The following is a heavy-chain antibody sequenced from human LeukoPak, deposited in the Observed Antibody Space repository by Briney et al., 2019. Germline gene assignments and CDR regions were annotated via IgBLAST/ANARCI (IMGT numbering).Heavy chain of an antibody. CDR3: AKDRSFYDILTGYFGIPFDY. J-gene: IGHJ4*02. CDR1: GFTFSSYA. D-gene: IGHD3-9*01. V-gene: IGHV3-23*01. CDR2: ISGSGSST. Sequence: GGSLRLSCAASGFTFSSYAMSWVRQAPGKGLEWVSTISGSGSSTYYADSVKGRFTISRDNSKNTLYLQMNSLRAEDTAVYYCAKDRSFYDILTGYFGIPFDYWGQGILVTVSS.